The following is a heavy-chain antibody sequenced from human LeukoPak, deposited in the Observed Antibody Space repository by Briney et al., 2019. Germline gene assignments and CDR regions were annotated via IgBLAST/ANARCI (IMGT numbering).Heavy chain of an antibody. D-gene: IGHD5-12*01. V-gene: IGHV1-18*01. CDR1: GYTFTSYG. J-gene: IGHJ6*02. Sequence: ASVKVSCKASGYTFTSYGISWVRQAPGQGLEWMGWISAYNGNTNYAQKLQGRVTMTTDTSTSTAYMELRSLRSDDTAVYYCAREKTTGWSGYDQPSYYYYYYGMDVWGQGTTVTVSS. CDR3: AREKTTGWSGYDQPSYYYYYYGMDV. CDR2: ISAYNGNT.